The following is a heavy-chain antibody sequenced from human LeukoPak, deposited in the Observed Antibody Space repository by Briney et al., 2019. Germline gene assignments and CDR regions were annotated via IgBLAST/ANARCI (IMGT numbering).Heavy chain of an antibody. D-gene: IGHD2-2*01. CDR2: IYHSGST. V-gene: IGHV4-39*07. CDR3: ALQATDIVVVPAAPLDAFDI. Sequence: SETLSLTCSVSGDSISSARNYWGWIRQPPGKGLEWIGSIYHSGSTYYNPSLKSRVTISVDTSKNQFSLKLSSVTAADTAVYYCALQATDIVVVPAAPLDAFDIWGQGTMVTVSS. J-gene: IGHJ3*02. CDR1: GDSISSARNY.